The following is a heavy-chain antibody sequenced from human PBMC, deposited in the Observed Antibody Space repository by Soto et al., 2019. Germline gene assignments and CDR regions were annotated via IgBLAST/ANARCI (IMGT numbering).Heavy chain of an antibody. D-gene: IGHD1-1*01. CDR1: GGSISSGDYY. J-gene: IGHJ4*02. Sequence: SETLSLTCTVSGGSISSGDYYWSWIRQPPGKGLEWIGYIYYSGSTYYNPSLKSRFTISVDTSKNQFSLKLSSVTAADTAVYYCARDPPLTRAGWGQGTLVTVSS. CDR2: IYYSGST. V-gene: IGHV4-30-4*01. CDR3: ARDPPLTRAG.